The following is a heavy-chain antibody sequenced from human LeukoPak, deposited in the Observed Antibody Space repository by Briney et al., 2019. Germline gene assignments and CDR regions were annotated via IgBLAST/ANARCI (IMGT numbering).Heavy chain of an antibody. Sequence: SETLSLTCTVSGGSISSYYWNXXQQPAGKGLXXXXXIYTSGSXNYXPSLXSXXTXXXDTSKNQFSLKLNSVTAADTAVYYCARGNTMIVVSGYYFDYWGQGTLVTVSS. CDR2: IYTSGSX. CDR3: ARGNTMIVVSGYYFDY. CDR1: GGSISSYY. J-gene: IGHJ4*02. D-gene: IGHD3-22*01. V-gene: IGHV4-4*07.